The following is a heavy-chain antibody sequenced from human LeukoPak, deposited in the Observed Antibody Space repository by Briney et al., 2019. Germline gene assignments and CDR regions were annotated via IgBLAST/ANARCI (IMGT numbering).Heavy chain of an antibody. V-gene: IGHV1-24*01. J-gene: IGHJ4*02. D-gene: IGHD1-26*01. CDR2: FDPEDGET. Sequence: ASVKVSCKVSGYTLTELSMHWERQAPGKGLEWMGGFDPEDGETIYAQKFQGRVTMTEDTSTDTAYMELSSLRSEDTAVYYCATVYLRWELLRGFDYWGQGTLVTVSS. CDR1: GYTLTELS. CDR3: ATVYLRWELLRGFDY.